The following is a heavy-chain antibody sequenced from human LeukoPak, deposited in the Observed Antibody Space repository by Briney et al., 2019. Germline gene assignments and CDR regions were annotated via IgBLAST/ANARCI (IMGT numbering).Heavy chain of an antibody. CDR2: INPSGGST. J-gene: IGHJ4*02. CDR3: ARDRRSRGYCSGGSCCGDFDY. Sequence: GASVKVSCKASGYTFTSYYMHWVRQAPGQGLEWMGIINPSGGSTSYAQKFQGRVTMTRDMSTSTVYMELSSLRSEDTAVYYCARDRRSRGYCSGGSCCGDFDYWGQGTLVTVSS. D-gene: IGHD2-15*01. CDR1: GYTFTSYY. V-gene: IGHV1-46*01.